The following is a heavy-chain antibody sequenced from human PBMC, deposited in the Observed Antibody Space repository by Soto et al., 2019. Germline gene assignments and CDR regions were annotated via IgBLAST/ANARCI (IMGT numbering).Heavy chain of an antibody. CDR3: ARDLGGSQLDY. CDR2: ISYDRNNK. CDR1: GFTFSSHA. J-gene: IGHJ4*02. D-gene: IGHD3-16*01. Sequence: QVQLVESGGGVVKPGRSLKLSCAASGFTFSSHAMHWVRQAPGRGLEWVAGISYDRNNKCYADSVKGRFTLSRDNSKSTLYLQMNSLRVDDTALYYCARDLGGSQLDYWGQGTLVTVSS. V-gene: IGHV3-30-3*01.